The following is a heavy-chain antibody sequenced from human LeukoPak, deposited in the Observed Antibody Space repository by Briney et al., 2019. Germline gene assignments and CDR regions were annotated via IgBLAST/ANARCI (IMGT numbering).Heavy chain of an antibody. Sequence: SETLSLTCTVSGGSISSFSYYWTWIRQPPGKGLEWIGRIYYSGTTLYNPSLESRATISVDTSKDQFSLELSSVTAVDTAVYYCARAHSSGFYQSIDYYYMDVWGTGTTVTVSS. D-gene: IGHD3-22*01. CDR3: ARAHSSGFYQSIDYYYMDV. V-gene: IGHV4-39*07. CDR2: IYYSGTT. J-gene: IGHJ6*03. CDR1: GGSISSFSYY.